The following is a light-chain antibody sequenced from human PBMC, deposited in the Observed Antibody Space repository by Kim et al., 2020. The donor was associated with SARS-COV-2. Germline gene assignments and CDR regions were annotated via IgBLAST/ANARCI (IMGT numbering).Light chain of an antibody. CDR1: SEEETDA. J-gene: IGLJ2*01. Sequence: SVKLTCPLNSEEETDAIAWHQQLPEKGPRYLMNVDSDGSHTRGDGIPDRFSGSSSGAERYLTISSLQPEDEADYYCLAWGPGIRVFGGGTQLTVL. CDR3: LAWGPGIRV. CDR2: VDSDGSH. V-gene: IGLV4-69*01.